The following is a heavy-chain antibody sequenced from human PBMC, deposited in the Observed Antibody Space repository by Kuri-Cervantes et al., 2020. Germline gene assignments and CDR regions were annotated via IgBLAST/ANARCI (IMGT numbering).Heavy chain of an antibody. J-gene: IGHJ4*02. CDR1: GYSISSGYY. D-gene: IGHD1-26*01. Sequence: GSLRLSCAVPGYSISSGYYWGWIRQPPGKGLEWIESIYHSGSTYYNPSLKSRVTISVDTSKNQFSLKLSSVTAADTSVYYCARHDISGTLDYWGQGTLVTVSS. CDR2: IYHSGST. V-gene: IGHV4-38-2*01. CDR3: ARHDISGTLDY.